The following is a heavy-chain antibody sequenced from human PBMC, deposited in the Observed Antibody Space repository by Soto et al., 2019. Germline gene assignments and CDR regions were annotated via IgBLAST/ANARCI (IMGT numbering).Heavy chain of an antibody. Sequence: QVQLQESGPGLVKPSQTLSLTCTVSGGSISSGDYYWSWIRQPPGKGLEWIGYIYYSGSTYYNPSLKSRVTISVDTSKNPFSLKLSSVTAADTAVYYCARDGSWFGGGADYWGQGTLVTVSS. J-gene: IGHJ4*02. V-gene: IGHV4-30-4*01. CDR1: GGSISSGDYY. CDR2: IYYSGST. CDR3: ARDGSWFGGGADY. D-gene: IGHD3-10*01.